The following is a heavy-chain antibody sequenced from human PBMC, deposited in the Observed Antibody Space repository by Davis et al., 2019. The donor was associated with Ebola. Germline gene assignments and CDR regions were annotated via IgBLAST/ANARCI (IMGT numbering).Heavy chain of an antibody. CDR2: IYHSGST. Sequence: MPSETLSLTCTVSGDSMSPYYWSWIRQSPGKGLEWIGHIYHSGSTNYNPSLKSRVTISVDTSKNQFSLKLSSVTAADTAVYYCARSPPYTAMALYGRWFDPWGQGTLVTVSS. D-gene: IGHD5-18*01. CDR1: GDSMSPYY. V-gene: IGHV4-59*08. J-gene: IGHJ5*02. CDR3: ARSPPYTAMALYGRWFDP.